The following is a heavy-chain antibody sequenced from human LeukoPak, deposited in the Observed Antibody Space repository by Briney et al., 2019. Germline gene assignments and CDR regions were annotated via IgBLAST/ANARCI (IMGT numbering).Heavy chain of an antibody. D-gene: IGHD3-9*01. V-gene: IGHV3-33*01. Sequence: GGSLRLSCAASGFTFRNYGMHWVRQAPGKGLEWVAVKGYDGSNEHYADSVKGRFTISRDNSRNTLYLQMNSLRAEDSAVCYCARDVLRYFEWPIYGMDVWGQGTTVTVSS. CDR3: ARDVLRYFEWPIYGMDV. CDR2: KGYDGSNE. CDR1: GFTFRNYG. J-gene: IGHJ6*02.